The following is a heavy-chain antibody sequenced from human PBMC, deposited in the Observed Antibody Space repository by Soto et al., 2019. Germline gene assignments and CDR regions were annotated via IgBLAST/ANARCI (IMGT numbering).Heavy chain of an antibody. V-gene: IGHV4-30-4*01. D-gene: IGHD3-16*01. CDR3: ATVVHDYGTNGVDS. CDR1: GASIRSGRYY. CDR2: IYYTGTT. J-gene: IGHJ5*01. Sequence: QVQLQESGPRLVKPSQTLSLTCSVSGASIRSGRYYWSWIRQSPGRGLEWIGYIYYTGTTHYNPAVKSRVTILLDNSKDQFSLTLTSGTAADTAIYYCATVVHDYGTNGVDSWGQGTQVTVSS.